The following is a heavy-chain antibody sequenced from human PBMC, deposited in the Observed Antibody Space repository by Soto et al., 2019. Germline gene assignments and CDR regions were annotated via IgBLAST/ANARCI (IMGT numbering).Heavy chain of an antibody. CDR1: GYTFTSYG. CDR2: ISAYNGNT. D-gene: IGHD6-19*01. CDR3: ARDGSGWYSDYYYGMDV. J-gene: IGHJ6*02. V-gene: IGHV1-18*01. Sequence: QVQLVQSGAEVKKPGASVKVSCKASGYTFTSYGISWVRQAPGQGLEWMGWISAYNGNTNYAQKLQGRVIITTDTSTSTAYMELRSLRSDDTAVYYCARDGSGWYSDYYYGMDVWGQGTTVTVSS.